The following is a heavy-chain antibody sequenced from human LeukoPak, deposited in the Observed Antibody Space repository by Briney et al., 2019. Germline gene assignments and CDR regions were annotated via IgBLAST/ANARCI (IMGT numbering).Heavy chain of an antibody. CDR2: IYTSGST. D-gene: IGHD2-15*01. Sequence: SETLSLTCTVSGGSISSYYWSWIRQPAGKGLEWIGRIYTSGSTNYNPSLKSRVTMSVDTSKNQSSLKLSSVTAADTAVYYCARARRQCSGGSCYFTNYDYWGQGTLVTVSS. J-gene: IGHJ4*02. CDR1: GGSISSYY. CDR3: ARARRQCSGGSCYFTNYDY. V-gene: IGHV4-4*07.